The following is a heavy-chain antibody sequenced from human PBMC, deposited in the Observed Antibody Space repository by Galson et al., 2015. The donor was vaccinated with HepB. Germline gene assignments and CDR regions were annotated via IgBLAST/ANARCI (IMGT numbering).Heavy chain of an antibody. V-gene: IGHV3-33*08. J-gene: IGHJ4*02. CDR1: GFTFSSYG. D-gene: IGHD3-16*01. CDR2: IWYDGSNK. Sequence: SLRLSCAASGFTFSSYGMHWVRQAPGKGLEWVAVIWYDGSNKYYADSVEGRFTISRDNSKNTLYLQMNSLRAEDTAVYYCARDGPYDYVWGPHQPHLYFDYWGQGTLVTVSS. CDR3: ARDGPYDYVWGPHQPHLYFDY.